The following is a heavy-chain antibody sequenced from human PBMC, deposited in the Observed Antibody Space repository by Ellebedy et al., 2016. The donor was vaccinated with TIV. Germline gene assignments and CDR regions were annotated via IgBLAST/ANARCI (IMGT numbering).Heavy chain of an antibody. CDR1: SSSILGYS. Sequence: MPSETLSLTFPFSSSSILGYSWKLIRRPPGTGLSWIGSIYYSGSTNHHPSLKSRVTISVDTSKNQFSLRLSSVTAADTSVYYCARLTTVTWGFDYWGQGTLVTVSS. V-gene: IGHV4-59*08. D-gene: IGHD4-17*01. CDR3: ARLTTVTWGFDY. J-gene: IGHJ4*02. CDR2: IYYSGST.